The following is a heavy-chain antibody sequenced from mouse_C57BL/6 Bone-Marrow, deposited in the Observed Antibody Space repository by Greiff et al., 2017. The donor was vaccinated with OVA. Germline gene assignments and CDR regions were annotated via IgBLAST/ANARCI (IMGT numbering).Heavy chain of an antibody. V-gene: IGHV7-1*01. CDR2: RRNKANDYTT. CDR1: GFTFSDFY. Sequence: EVNVVESGGGLVQSGRSLRLSCATSGFTFSDFYMEWVRQAPGKGLAWIAARRNKANDYTTEYSASVKGRFIVSRDTSQSILYLQMNDMRAEDTAIYYCARDARWLRGYFDVWGTGTTVTVSS. D-gene: IGHD2-3*01. CDR3: ARDARWLRGYFDV. J-gene: IGHJ1*03.